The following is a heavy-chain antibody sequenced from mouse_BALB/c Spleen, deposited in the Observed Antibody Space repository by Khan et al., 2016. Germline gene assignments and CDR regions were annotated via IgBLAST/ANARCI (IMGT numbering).Heavy chain of an antibody. CDR3: ARWLDAMDY. J-gene: IGHJ4*01. CDR2: ISYSGTT. D-gene: IGHD2-2*01. Sequence: VRLQQSGPGLVKPSQSLSLTCTVTGYSITSDYAWNWIRQFPGNKLEWMGYISYSGTTTYNPSLKSRISITRDTSKNQFFLQLNSVTTEDTATXYCARWLDAMDYWGQGTSVTVSS. V-gene: IGHV3-2*02. CDR1: GYSITSDYA.